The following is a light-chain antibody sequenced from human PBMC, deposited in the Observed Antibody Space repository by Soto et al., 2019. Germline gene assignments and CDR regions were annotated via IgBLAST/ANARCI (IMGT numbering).Light chain of an antibody. CDR2: AAS. J-gene: IGKJ1*01. CDR1: EGISSY. CDR3: QQLNGYPPWT. V-gene: IGKV1-9*01. Sequence: DIQLTQSPSFLSASVGDRVTITCRASEGISSYVAWYQQKPGKAPELLIYAASTLQSGVPSRFSGSGSGTEFTLTISSLQPEDFATYSCQQLNGYPPWTFGQGTKVEI.